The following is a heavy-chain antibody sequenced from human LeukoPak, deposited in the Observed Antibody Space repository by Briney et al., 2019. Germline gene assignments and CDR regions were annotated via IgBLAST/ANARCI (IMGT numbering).Heavy chain of an antibody. CDR2: IYYSGST. V-gene: IGHV4-59*01. J-gene: IGHJ4*02. CDR1: GGSISSYY. CDR3: ARGEWDLLFDY. D-gene: IGHD1-26*01. Sequence: KPSETLSLTCTVSGGSISSYYWNWIRQPPGKGLEWIGFIYYSGSTNYNPSLKSRVTISVDTSNNQFSLKLSSVTAADTAVYYCARGEWDLLFDYWGQGTLVTVSS.